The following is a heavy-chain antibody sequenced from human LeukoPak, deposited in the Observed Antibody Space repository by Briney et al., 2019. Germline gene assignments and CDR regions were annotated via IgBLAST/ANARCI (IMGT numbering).Heavy chain of an antibody. Sequence: GGSLRLSCAASGFTVSSNYMSWVRQAPGKGLEWVSVIYRGGSTYYADSVKGRFTISRDNSKNTLYLQMISLRAEDTAVYYCARGYYYYYYMDVWGKGTTVTISS. CDR3: ARGYYYYYYMDV. J-gene: IGHJ6*03. D-gene: IGHD1-14*01. CDR2: IYRGGST. CDR1: GFTVSSNY. V-gene: IGHV3-53*01.